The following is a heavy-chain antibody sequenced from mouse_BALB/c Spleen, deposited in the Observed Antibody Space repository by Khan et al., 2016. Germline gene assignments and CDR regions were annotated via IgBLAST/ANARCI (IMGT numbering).Heavy chain of an antibody. Sequence: EVKLVESGGGLVQPGGSMKLSCVASGFTFSNYWMNWVRQFPEKGLEWIAEIRLQSNNYATHYAESVKGRFTISRDDSKSSVYLQMNNLRPEDTGIYYGTRPFAYWGQGTLVTVSA. V-gene: IGHV6-6*02. CDR2: IRLQSNNYAT. J-gene: IGHJ3*01. CDR3: TRPFAY. CDR1: GFTFSNYW.